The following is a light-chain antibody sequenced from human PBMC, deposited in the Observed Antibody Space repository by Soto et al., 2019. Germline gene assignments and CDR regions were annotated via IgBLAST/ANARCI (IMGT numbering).Light chain of an antibody. CDR2: EVS. CDR3: SSYAGSNNLGV. Sequence: QSVLTQPPSASGSPGQSVTISCTGTSSDVGGYNYVSWYQQHPGKAPKLMIYEVSKRPSGVPDRFSGSKSGNTASLTVSGLQAEDEADYYCSSYAGSNNLGVFGGGTSSPS. CDR1: SSDVGGYNY. J-gene: IGLJ3*02. V-gene: IGLV2-8*01.